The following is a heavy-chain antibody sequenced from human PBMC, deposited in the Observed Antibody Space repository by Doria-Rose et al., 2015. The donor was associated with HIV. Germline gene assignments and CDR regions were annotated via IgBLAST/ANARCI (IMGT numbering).Heavy chain of an antibody. CDR2: IFSDDER. Sequence: QVTLKESGPVLVKPTETLTLTCTVSGVSLSSPGMGVSWIRQPPGKALEWLANIFSDDERSYKTYLKSRLTISRGTSKSQVVLTMTDMDPVDTATYYCARIKSSRWYHKYYFDFWGQGTLVIVPA. CDR1: GVSLSSPGMG. CDR3: ARIKSSRWYHKYYFDF. V-gene: IGHV2-26*01. J-gene: IGHJ4*02. D-gene: IGHD6-13*01.